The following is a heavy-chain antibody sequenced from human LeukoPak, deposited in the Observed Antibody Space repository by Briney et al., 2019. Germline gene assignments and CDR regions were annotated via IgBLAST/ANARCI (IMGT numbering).Heavy chain of an antibody. CDR2: IYSGGST. CDR1: GFTFSSYW. J-gene: IGHJ5*02. D-gene: IGHD4-17*01. Sequence: PEGSLRLSCAASGFTFSSYWMHWVRQAPGKGLEGVSVIYSGGSTYYADSVKGRFTISRDNSKNTLYLQMNSLRAEDTAVYYCARPTDDNWFDPWGQGTLVTVSS. CDR3: ARPTDDNWFDP. V-gene: IGHV3-66*01.